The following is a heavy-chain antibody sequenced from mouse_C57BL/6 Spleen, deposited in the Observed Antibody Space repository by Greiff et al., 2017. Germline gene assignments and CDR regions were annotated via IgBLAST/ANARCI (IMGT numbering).Heavy chain of an antibody. V-gene: IGHV5-9-1*02. D-gene: IGHD1-1*01. CDR3: TRASYYYGSSLDY. J-gene: IGHJ2*01. CDR2: ISSGGDYI. Sequence: EVMLVESGEGLVKPGGSLKLSCAASGFTFSSYAMSWVRQTPEKRLEWVAYISSGGDYIYYADTVKGRFTISRDNARNTLYLQMSSLKSEDTAMYYCTRASYYYGSSLDYWGQGTTLTVSS. CDR1: GFTFSSYA.